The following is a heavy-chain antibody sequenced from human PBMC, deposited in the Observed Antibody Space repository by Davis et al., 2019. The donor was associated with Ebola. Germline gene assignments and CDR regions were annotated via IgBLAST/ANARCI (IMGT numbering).Heavy chain of an antibody. Sequence: PGGSLRLSCAASGFTVSNNYMNWVRQVPGKGLEWVSVIYSGGSTYYADSVKGRFTISRDNAKNTLYLQMNSLGGEATAIYYWARGFRYSSGWAYFDYWGQGTLVTVSS. CDR1: GFTVSNNY. CDR3: ARGFRYSSGWAYFDY. CDR2: IYSGGST. J-gene: IGHJ4*02. D-gene: IGHD6-19*01. V-gene: IGHV3-53*01.